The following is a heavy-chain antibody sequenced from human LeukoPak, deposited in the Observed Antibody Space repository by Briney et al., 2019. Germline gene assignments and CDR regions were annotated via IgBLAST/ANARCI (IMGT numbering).Heavy chain of an antibody. V-gene: IGHV3-48*01. CDR3: ARRAGGYSHPYDY. J-gene: IGHJ4*02. CDR1: GFIFSNHG. CDR2: IISTSSDI. Sequence: GGSLRLSCTASGFIFSNHGMNWVRQPPGKGLEWISYIISTSSDIYYVDSVKGRFTISRDNTKSTLYLQMNSLRAEDTAVYYCARRAGGYSHPYDYWGQGILVTVSS. D-gene: IGHD4-23*01.